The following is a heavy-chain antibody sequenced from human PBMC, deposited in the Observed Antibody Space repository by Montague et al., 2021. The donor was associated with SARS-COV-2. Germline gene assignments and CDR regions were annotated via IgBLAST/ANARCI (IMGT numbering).Heavy chain of an antibody. CDR3: ARMVTIFSLGGYYYYYGMDV. CDR1: GFSLSTSGMC. Sequence: PALVKPTQTLTLTCTFSGFSLSTSGMCVCWIRQPPGKALEWLALIDWDDDKYYSTSLKTRLTISKDTSKNQVVLTMTNMDPVDTATYYCARMVTIFSLGGYYYYYGMDVWGQGTTVTVSS. D-gene: IGHD3-9*01. CDR2: IDWDDDK. V-gene: IGHV2-70*01. J-gene: IGHJ6*02.